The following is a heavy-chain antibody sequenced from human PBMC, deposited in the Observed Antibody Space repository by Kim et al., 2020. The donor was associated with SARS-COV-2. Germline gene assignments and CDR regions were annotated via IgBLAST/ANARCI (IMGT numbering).Heavy chain of an antibody. CDR3: ASQGDSYGNYYYYGMDV. Sequence: KGRFTIARDNAKNSLYLQMNSLRDEDTAVYYCASQGDSYGNYYYYGMDVWGQGTTVTVSS. D-gene: IGHD5-18*01. V-gene: IGHV3-48*02. J-gene: IGHJ6*02.